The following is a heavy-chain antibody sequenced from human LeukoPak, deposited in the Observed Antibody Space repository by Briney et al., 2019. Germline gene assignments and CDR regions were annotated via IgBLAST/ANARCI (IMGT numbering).Heavy chain of an antibody. CDR2: IITVGSST. CDR1: GFTFSNFW. CDR3: ARGAGNQYFQH. J-gene: IGHJ1*01. V-gene: IGHV3-74*03. Sequence: PGGSLRLSCAASGFTFSNFWVHWVRPAPGKGLVWVSRIITVGSSTAYADSVKGRFTISRDNAENTLYLQMNSLRAEDTAVYYCARGAGNQYFQHWGQGTLVTVSS. D-gene: IGHD4-23*01.